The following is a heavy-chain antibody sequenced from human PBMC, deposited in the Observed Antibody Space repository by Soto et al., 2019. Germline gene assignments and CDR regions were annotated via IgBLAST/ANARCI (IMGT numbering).Heavy chain of an antibody. CDR3: ATVFWSGKTD. CDR1: GGTFSSYA. J-gene: IGHJ4*02. Sequence: ASVKVSCKASGGTFSSYAISWVRQAPGKGLEWMGGFDPEDGETIYAQKFQGRVTMTEDTSTDTAYMELSSLRSEDTAVYYCATVFWSGKTDWGQGTLVTVSS. D-gene: IGHD3-3*01. V-gene: IGHV1-24*01. CDR2: FDPEDGET.